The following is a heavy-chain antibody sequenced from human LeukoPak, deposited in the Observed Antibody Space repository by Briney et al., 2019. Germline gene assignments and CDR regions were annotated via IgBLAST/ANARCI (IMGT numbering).Heavy chain of an antibody. Sequence: SETLSLTCTVSSGSISTSNYYWGWVRQPPGKALEWIGNIFYSGSTYYSPSLKSRVTISLDTSRNQFSLKLNSVTAADTAVYYCARNMAHSFFDTWGQGTLVTVSS. J-gene: IGHJ5*02. CDR3: ARNMAHSFFDT. V-gene: IGHV4-39*07. CDR1: SGSISTSNYY. D-gene: IGHD2-15*01. CDR2: IFYSGST.